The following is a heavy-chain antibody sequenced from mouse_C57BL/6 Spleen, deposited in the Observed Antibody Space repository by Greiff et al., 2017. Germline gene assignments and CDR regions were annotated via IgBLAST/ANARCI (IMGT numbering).Heavy chain of an antibody. J-gene: IGHJ3*01. V-gene: IGHV1-55*01. D-gene: IGHD2-4*01. CDR1: GYTFTSYW. CDR3: AKGGYYEYDGAWFAY. CDR2: IYPGSGST. Sequence: VQLQQPGAELVKPGASVKMSCKASGYTFTSYWITWVKQRPGQGLEWIGDIYPGSGSTNYNEKFKSKATLTVDTSSSTAYMQLSSLTSEDSAVYYCAKGGYYEYDGAWFAYWGQGTLVTVSA.